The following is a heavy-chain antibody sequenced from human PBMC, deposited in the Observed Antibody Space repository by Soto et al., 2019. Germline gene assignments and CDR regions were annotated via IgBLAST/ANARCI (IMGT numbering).Heavy chain of an antibody. Sequence: GGSLRLSCAPSGFTFSSYGMHWVRQAPGKGLEWVGRIKSKTDGGTTDYAAPVKGRFTISRDDSKNTLYLQMNSLKTEDTAVYYCTTDSGQDYYYYGMDVWGQGTTVTVSS. CDR1: GFTFSSYG. V-gene: IGHV3-15*07. CDR2: IKSKTDGGTT. CDR3: TTDSGQDYYYYGMDV. J-gene: IGHJ6*02.